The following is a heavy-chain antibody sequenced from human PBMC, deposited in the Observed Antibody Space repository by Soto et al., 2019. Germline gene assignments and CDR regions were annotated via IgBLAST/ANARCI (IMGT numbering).Heavy chain of an antibody. CDR1: GFTIRNYA. J-gene: IGHJ3*01. Sequence: EVQVLESGGDLVQHGGSLRLSCAASGFTIRNYAMSWVRQAPGKALEWVSGISGSSDRTYYADSVKGRFTISKDTSSNTLYLQMNSLRVEDTAVYHCEGSWTWGQGTMVTVSS. CDR3: EGSWT. V-gene: IGHV3-23*01. D-gene: IGHD5-12*01. CDR2: ISGSSDRT.